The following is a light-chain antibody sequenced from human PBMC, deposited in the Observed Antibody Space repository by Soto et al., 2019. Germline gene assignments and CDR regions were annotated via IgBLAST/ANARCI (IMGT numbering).Light chain of an antibody. Sequence: QSALTQPASVSGAPGQSITISCSGSSSDIGGYNYVSWYQHHPGKVPKVIIYEVSNRPSGVSNRFTGSKSGNTASLTISGRQAEDEADYYCCSYTSSDDLVFGGWTKLTVL. CDR3: CSYTSSDDLV. V-gene: IGLV2-14*01. CDR1: SSDIGGYNY. CDR2: EVS. J-gene: IGLJ3*02.